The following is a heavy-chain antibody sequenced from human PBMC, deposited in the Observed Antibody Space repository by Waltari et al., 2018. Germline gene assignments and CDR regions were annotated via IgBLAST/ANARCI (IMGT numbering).Heavy chain of an antibody. J-gene: IGHJ4*02. Sequence: EVQLVESGGGVVQPGGSLRLSCAASGFTFSDHYMDWVRQAQVKGLEGVGRIREKASSYSTEYAASVKGRFTISRDDSKNSLYLQMNSLKTEDTGVYFCARVTTDTATVDYWGQGALVTVSS. D-gene: IGHD5-18*01. CDR1: GFTFSDHY. CDR2: IREKASSYST. V-gene: IGHV3-72*01. CDR3: ARVTTDTATVDY.